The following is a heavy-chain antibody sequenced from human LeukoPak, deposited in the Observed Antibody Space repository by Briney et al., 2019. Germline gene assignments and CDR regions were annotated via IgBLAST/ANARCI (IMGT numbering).Heavy chain of an antibody. V-gene: IGHV4-34*01. CDR1: GGSFSGYY. Sequence: SETLSLTCAVYGGSFSGYYWSWIRQPPGKGLEWTGEINHSGSTNYNPSLKSRVTISVDTSKTQFSLKLSSVTAADTAVYYCASYDYWGQGTLVTVSS. CDR2: INHSGST. CDR3: ASYDY. J-gene: IGHJ4*02.